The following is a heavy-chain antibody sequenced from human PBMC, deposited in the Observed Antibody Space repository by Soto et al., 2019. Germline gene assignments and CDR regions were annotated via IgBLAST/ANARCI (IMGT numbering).Heavy chain of an antibody. D-gene: IGHD3-10*01. J-gene: IGHJ5*02. Sequence: TSETLSLTCNVSGGSISSYHWSWIRQPPGKGLEWIGYIYYSGSTKYNPSLKSRVTMSVDTSKNQFSLKLSSVTAADTAVYYCVRRGDWFDPWGQGTLVTVSS. CDR2: IYYSGST. V-gene: IGHV4-59*08. CDR1: GGSISSYH. CDR3: VRRGDWFDP.